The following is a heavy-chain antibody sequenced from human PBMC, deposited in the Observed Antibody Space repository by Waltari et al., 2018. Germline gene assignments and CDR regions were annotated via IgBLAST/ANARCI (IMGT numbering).Heavy chain of an antibody. J-gene: IGHJ6*02. CDR1: GYNFITHW. CDR2: ISPTGSDT. Sequence: EVQLVQSGAEVKKPGESLRISCKASGYNFITHWNAWVRQRPGEGLEWVGIISPTGSDTRYSPSVEAHVTISVDNYITTAYLHWSSLKAPDTAMYFCARRIAVTGNYGMDVWGQGTAVTVSS. V-gene: IGHV5-51*01. CDR3: ARRIAVTGNYGMDV. D-gene: IGHD6-13*01.